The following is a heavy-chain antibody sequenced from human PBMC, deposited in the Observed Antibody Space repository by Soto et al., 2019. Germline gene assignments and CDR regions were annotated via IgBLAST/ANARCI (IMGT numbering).Heavy chain of an antibody. CDR1: GYTFTSYG. J-gene: IGHJ4*02. V-gene: IGHV1-18*01. CDR2: ISAYNGNT. Sequence: ASVKVSCKASGYTFTSYGISWVRQAPGQGLEWMGWISAYNGNTNYAQKLQGRVTMTTDTSTSTAYMELRSLRSDDTAVYYCAFTYYYGSGSTYLAYWGQGTLGTV. CDR3: AFTYYYGSGSTYLAY. D-gene: IGHD3-10*01.